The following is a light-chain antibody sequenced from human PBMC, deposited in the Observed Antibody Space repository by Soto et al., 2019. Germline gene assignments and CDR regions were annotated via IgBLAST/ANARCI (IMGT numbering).Light chain of an antibody. CDR2: DNN. CDR3: GTWDSSLSAGV. V-gene: IGLV1-51*01. Sequence: QSVLTQPPSVSAAPGQKVTISCSGSSSNIGNNYVSWYQQLPGTAPKLLIYDNNKRPSGIPDRFSGSKSGTSATLGITGLQTGDEADYYCGTWDSSLSAGVFGGVTKVPVL. CDR1: SSNIGNNY. J-gene: IGLJ2*01.